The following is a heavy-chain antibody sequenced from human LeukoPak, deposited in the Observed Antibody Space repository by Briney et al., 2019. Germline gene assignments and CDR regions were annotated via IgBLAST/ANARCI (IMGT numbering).Heavy chain of an antibody. CDR3: VRDLYYYGSGSYSPPSWYDP. J-gene: IGHJ5*02. CDR2: ISAYNGNT. CDR1: GYTFTSYG. D-gene: IGHD3-10*01. Sequence: ASVKVSCKASGYTFTSYGISWVRQAPGQGLEWMGWISAYNGNTNYAQKLQGRVTMTTDTSTSTAYMELRSLRSDDTAVYYCVRDLYYYGSGSYSPPSWYDPWGQGTLVTVSS. V-gene: IGHV1-18*01.